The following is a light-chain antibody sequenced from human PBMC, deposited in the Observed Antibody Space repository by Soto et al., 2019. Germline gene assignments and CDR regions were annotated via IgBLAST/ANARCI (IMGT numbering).Light chain of an antibody. V-gene: IGLV1-47*01. CDR3: AAWDESLSDYVV. CDR2: RND. J-gene: IGLJ2*01. CDR1: SSNIGRNY. Sequence: QSVLTQPPSASGTPGQRVTISCSGSSSNIGRNYVYWYQQLPGTAPKLIIYRNDQRPSGVPDRFSGSKSGTSASLAISGLRSEDEADYYCAAWDESLSDYVVLGGGTKLTVL.